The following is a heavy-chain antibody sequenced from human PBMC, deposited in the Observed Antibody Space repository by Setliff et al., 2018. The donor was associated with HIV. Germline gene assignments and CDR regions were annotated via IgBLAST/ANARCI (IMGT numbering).Heavy chain of an antibody. V-gene: IGHV4-38-2*02. D-gene: IGHD3-22*01. CDR3: ARQAWHYDRDGYFIDY. J-gene: IGHJ4*02. CDR2: IYQTGKT. Sequence: SETLSLTCSVSGYSISNGYYWGWIRQPPGKGLEWVGTIYQTGKTYYSPSLKSRVTVSVDMSRNQFSAKLNSATAADTAVYYCARQAWHYDRDGYFIDYWGQGMLVTVSS. CDR1: GYSISNGYY.